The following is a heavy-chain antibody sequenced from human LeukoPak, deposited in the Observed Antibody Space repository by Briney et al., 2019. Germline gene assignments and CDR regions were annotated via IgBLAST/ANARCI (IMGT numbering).Heavy chain of an antibody. D-gene: IGHD1-1*01. J-gene: IGHJ4*02. CDR2: IYSGGST. CDR1: GFTVSSNY. Sequence: PGGSLRLSCAASGFTVSSNYMSWVRQAPGKGLEWVSVIYSGGSTYYADSVKGRFTISRDNSKNTLYLQMNSLRAEDTAVYYCLVRYRVSLMASHYFDYWGQGTLVTVSS. V-gene: IGHV3-66*01. CDR3: LVRYRVSLMASHYFDY.